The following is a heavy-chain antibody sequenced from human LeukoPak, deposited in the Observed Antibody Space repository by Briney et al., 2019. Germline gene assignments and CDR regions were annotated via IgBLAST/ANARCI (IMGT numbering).Heavy chain of an antibody. CDR2: IIPILGIA. J-gene: IGHJ4*02. Sequence: WASVKVSCKASGGTFSSYAISWVRQAPGQGLEWMGRIIPILGIANYAQKFQGRVTITADKSTSTAYMELSSLRSEDTAVYYCARAGSQDPSYFVYWGQGTLVTVSS. D-gene: IGHD3-10*01. CDR1: GGTFSSYA. V-gene: IGHV1-69*04. CDR3: ARAGSQDPSYFVY.